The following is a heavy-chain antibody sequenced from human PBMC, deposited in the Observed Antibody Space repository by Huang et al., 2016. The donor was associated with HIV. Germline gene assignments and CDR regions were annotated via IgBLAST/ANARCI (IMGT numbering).Heavy chain of an antibody. J-gene: IGHJ6*02. CDR3: GRVPLITSDYELLDYFYHGMDV. D-gene: IGHD3-16*01. Sequence: QVQLVQSGAEVRRPGASVRVSCKASGYIFSAYYIHWVRQVPGQGLEWMASLNPNNCLTDSPQTFNDRITMTSDTAIDTVYMEVRRLRYGDTAVYYCGRVPLITSDYELLDYFYHGMDVWGQGTTVTVS. V-gene: IGHV1-2*02. CDR1: GYIFSAYY. CDR2: LNPNNCLT.